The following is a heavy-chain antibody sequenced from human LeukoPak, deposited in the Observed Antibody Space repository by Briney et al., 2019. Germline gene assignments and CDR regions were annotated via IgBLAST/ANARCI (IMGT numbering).Heavy chain of an antibody. J-gene: IGHJ4*02. V-gene: IGHV3-33*01. Sequence: PGGSLRLSCAASGFTFSSYGMHWVRQAPGKGLEWVAVIWYDGSNKYYADSVKGRFTISRDNSKNTLYLQMNSLRAEDTAVYYCARSGNRSLVPFDYWGQGTLVTVFS. D-gene: IGHD6-6*01. CDR1: GFTFSSYG. CDR3: ARSGNRSLVPFDY. CDR2: IWYDGSNK.